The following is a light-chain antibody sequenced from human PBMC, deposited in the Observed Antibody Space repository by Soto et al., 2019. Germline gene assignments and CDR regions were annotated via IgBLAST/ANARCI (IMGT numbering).Light chain of an antibody. Sequence: EIVLTQSPGTLSLSPGERATLSCRASQSVSSSYLAWYQQKPGQAPRLLMYGASNRATGIPDRFSGSGSGTDFTLTISNLEPEDFAVYYCQQYGGSPPLTFGGGTKVELK. CDR2: GAS. CDR3: QQYGGSPPLT. J-gene: IGKJ4*01. CDR1: QSVSSSY. V-gene: IGKV3-20*01.